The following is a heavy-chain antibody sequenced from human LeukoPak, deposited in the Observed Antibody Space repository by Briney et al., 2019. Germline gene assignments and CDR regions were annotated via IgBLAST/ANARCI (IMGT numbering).Heavy chain of an antibody. CDR2: IWYDGSKT. D-gene: IGHD2-2*01. V-gene: IGHV3-33*01. CDR3: ARDDCSTTPCYAY. J-gene: IGHJ4*02. CDR1: GFTFTNYG. Sequence: PGGSLRLSCTTSGFTFTNYGTNWVRQAPGKGLEWVAAIWYDGSKTSYTDSVKGRFTVSRDISKNTVYLQMNGLKAEDTAVYYCARDDCSTTPCYAYWGQGTLVTVSS.